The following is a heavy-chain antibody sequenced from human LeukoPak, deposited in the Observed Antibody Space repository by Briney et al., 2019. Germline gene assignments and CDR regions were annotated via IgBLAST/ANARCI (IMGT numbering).Heavy chain of an antibody. Sequence: GGSLRLSCAASGFTFSDYYMSWVRQAPGKGLEWVSYISSSGSTIYYADSVKGRFTISRDNAKNSLYLQMNSLRAEDTAVYYCARADTAMEHYYGMDVWGQGTTVTVSS. D-gene: IGHD5-18*01. V-gene: IGHV3-11*01. J-gene: IGHJ6*02. CDR2: ISSSGSTI. CDR3: ARADTAMEHYYGMDV. CDR1: GFTFSDYY.